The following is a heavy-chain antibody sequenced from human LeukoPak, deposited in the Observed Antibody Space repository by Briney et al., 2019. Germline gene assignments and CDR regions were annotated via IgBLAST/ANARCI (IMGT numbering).Heavy chain of an antibody. CDR3: ARVRGTILGAFDI. V-gene: IGHV4-59*01. CDR1: GGSISSYY. J-gene: IGHJ3*02. Sequence: SETLSLTCTVSGGSISSYYWSWIRQPPGKGLEWIGYIYYSGSTNYNPPLKSRVTISVDTSKNQFSLKLSSVTAADTAVYYCARVRGTILGAFDIWGQGTMVTVSS. CDR2: IYYSGST. D-gene: IGHD3-9*01.